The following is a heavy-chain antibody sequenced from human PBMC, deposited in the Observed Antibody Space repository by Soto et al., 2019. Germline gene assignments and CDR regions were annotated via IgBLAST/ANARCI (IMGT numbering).Heavy chain of an antibody. CDR3: ARGDYESSDGGMDV. D-gene: IGHD3-22*01. Sequence: SETLSLTCTVSGGSIRSGGYYWSWIRHHPGKGLEWVGYIYYSGSAYYSPSLKSRVTISVDRSKNQFSLKLTSVTAADTAVYYCARGDYESSDGGMDVWGQGTAVTVSS. CDR2: IYYSGSA. CDR1: GGSIRSGGYY. V-gene: IGHV4-31*03. J-gene: IGHJ6*02.